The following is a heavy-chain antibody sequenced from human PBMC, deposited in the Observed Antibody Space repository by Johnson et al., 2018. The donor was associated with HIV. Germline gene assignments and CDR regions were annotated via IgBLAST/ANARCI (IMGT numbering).Heavy chain of an antibody. CDR3: ARDFVAFGECTAFDI. V-gene: IGHV3-9*01. CDR2: ISWNSGSI. CDR1: GFTFDDYA. D-gene: IGHD3-10*01. Sequence: VQLVESGGGLVQPGGSLRLSCAASGFTFDDYAMHWVRQAPGKGLEWVSGISWNSGSIGYADSVKGRFTISRDNAKNSLYLQMNSLRAEDTALYYCARDFVAFGECTAFDIWGQGTRVTVSS. J-gene: IGHJ3*02.